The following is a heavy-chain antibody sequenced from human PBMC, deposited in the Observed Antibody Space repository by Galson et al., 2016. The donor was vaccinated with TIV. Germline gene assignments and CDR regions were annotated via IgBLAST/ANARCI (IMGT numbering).Heavy chain of an antibody. CDR2: ISASGSRI. J-gene: IGHJ3*02. V-gene: IGHV3-48*03. Sequence: SLRLSCAGSEFIFGSYEMNWVRQAPGKGLEWVSYISASGSRIYYAESLKGRFTISRDNAKNSLYLQMNSLRAEDTAIYYWARGGYSYDPLDAFDIWGQGTMVTVSS. CDR1: EFIFGSYE. D-gene: IGHD5-18*01. CDR3: ARGGYSYDPLDAFDI.